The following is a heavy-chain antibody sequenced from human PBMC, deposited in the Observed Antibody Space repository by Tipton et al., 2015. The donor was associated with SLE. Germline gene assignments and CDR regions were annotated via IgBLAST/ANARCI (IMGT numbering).Heavy chain of an antibody. CDR2: IFSSVST. Sequence: TLSLTCTVSGGSISSGGYYWTWIRQHPGQGLEWIGYIGYIFSSVSTYYNPSLESRVSMSLDTSKNQFSLRLSSVTAADTAVYYCARGTLGLPAALNWFDPWGQGTLVTVSS. CDR3: ARGTLGLPAALNWFDP. CDR1: GGSISSGGYY. J-gene: IGHJ5*02. V-gene: IGHV4-31*03. D-gene: IGHD2-2*01.